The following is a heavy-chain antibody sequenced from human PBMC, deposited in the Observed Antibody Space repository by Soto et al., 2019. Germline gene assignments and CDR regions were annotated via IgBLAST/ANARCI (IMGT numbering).Heavy chain of an antibody. CDR2: IYWDDDE. Sequence: QITLKESGPALVKPTQTLTLTCTFSGFSLSTRGVGVGWIRQPPGKALEWLALIYWDDDEGYSPILKSRLTTAKDTSKNQVAPTMTNMDPVHTATYYCTHRPRGYSYHFDYWGQGTLVTVSP. V-gene: IGHV2-5*02. CDR3: THRPRGYSYHFDY. J-gene: IGHJ4*02. CDR1: GFSLSTRGVG. D-gene: IGHD5-18*01.